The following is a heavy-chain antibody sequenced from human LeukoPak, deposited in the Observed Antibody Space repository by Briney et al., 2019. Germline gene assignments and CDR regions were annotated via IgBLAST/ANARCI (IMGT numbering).Heavy chain of an antibody. J-gene: IGHJ4*02. CDR2: IYYSGST. CDR3: AREAAMVPGQFDY. V-gene: IGHV4-59*01. D-gene: IGHD5-18*01. CDR1: GCSISSYY. Sequence: PAETLSLTCTASGCSISSYYWSWIRQPPGKGLEWIGYIYYSGSTNYTPSLKSRVTISVDTSKNQFSLKLSSVTAADTAVYYCAREAAMVPGQFDYWGQGSLVTASS.